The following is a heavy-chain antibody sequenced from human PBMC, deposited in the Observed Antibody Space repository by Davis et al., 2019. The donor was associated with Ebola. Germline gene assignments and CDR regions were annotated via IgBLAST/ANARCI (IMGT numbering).Heavy chain of an antibody. CDR3: ARHDYGDSHFDY. V-gene: IGHV3-23*01. Sequence: GGSLRLSCAASGSTFSSYAMSWVRQAPGKGLEWVSAISGSGGSTYYADSVKGRFTISRDNSKNTLYLQMNSLRAEDTAVYYCARHDYGDSHFDYWGQGTLVTVSS. D-gene: IGHD4-17*01. J-gene: IGHJ4*02. CDR2: ISGSGGST. CDR1: GSTFSSYA.